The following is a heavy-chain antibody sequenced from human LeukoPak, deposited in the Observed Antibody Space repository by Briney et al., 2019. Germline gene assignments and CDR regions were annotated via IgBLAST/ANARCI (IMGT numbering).Heavy chain of an antibody. V-gene: IGHV1-3*01. CDR3: ASLPYCTNGVCPWDWFDP. D-gene: IGHD2-8*01. CDR1: GYTFTSYA. Sequence: ASVKVSCKASGYTFTSYAMRWVRQAPGQRLEWMGWINAGNGNTKYSQKFQGRVTITRDTSASTAYMELSSLRSEDTAVYYCASLPYCTNGVCPWDWFDPWGQGTLVTVSS. CDR2: INAGNGNT. J-gene: IGHJ5*02.